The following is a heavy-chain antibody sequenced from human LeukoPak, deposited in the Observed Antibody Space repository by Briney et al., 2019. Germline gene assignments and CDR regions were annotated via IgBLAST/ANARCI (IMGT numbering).Heavy chain of an antibody. CDR1: GFTFSSYA. CDR3: AKNRGNYYYFDY. D-gene: IGHD4-11*01. CDR2: ISASGDST. V-gene: IGHV3-23*01. J-gene: IGHJ4*02. Sequence: GGSLRLSCAGSGFTFSSYAMSWVRQAPGKGLEWVSGISASGDSTYYADSVKGRFTISRDSSRNTLYLQMNSLGAEDTAVYYCAKNRGNYYYFDYWGQGTLVTVSS.